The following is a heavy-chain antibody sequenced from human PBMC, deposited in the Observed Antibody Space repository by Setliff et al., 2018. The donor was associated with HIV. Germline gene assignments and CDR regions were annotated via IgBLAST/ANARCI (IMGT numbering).Heavy chain of an antibody. V-gene: IGHV3-74*01. J-gene: IGHJ3*02. D-gene: IGHD2-15*01. CDR2: INNDGSIT. CDR3: AREVVVVVATTDAFDI. Sequence: HPGGSLRLSCAASGFTFSSFAMNWVRQAPGKGLEWVSRINNDGSITSYADSVKGRFTISRDNAQNSLYLQMNSLRAEDTAVYYCAREVVVVVATTDAFDIWGQGTMVTVSS. CDR1: GFTFSSFA.